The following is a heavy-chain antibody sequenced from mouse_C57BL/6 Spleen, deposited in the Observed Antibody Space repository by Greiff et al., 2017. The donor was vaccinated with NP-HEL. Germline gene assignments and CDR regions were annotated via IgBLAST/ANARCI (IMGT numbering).Heavy chain of an antibody. CDR2: IDPSDSET. CDR1: GYTFTSYW. V-gene: IGHV1-52*01. Sequence: VQLHQPGAELVRPGSSVKLSCKASGYTFTSYWMHWVKQRPIQGLEWIGNIDPSDSETHYNQKFKDKATLTVDKSSSTAYMQLSSLTSEDSAVYYCARRGLLLRYFDVWGTGTTVTVSS. D-gene: IGHD1-1*01. J-gene: IGHJ1*03. CDR3: ARRGLLLRYFDV.